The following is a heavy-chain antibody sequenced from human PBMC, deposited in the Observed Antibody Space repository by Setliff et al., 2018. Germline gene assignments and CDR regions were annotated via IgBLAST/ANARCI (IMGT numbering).Heavy chain of an antibody. J-gene: IGHJ6*03. CDR2: TIPLFGTT. CDR1: GGTFSNYG. CDR3: AREGVDTRSSTDYRYYTDV. V-gene: IGHV1-69*05. D-gene: IGHD2-15*01. Sequence: AASVKVSCKASGGTFSNYGVSWVRQAPGQGLEWMGGTIPLFGTTDYAQKFHGRVTIITDESTSTAYMELSRLTSDDTAVYYCAREGVDTRSSTDYRYYTDVWGQGTTVTVSS.